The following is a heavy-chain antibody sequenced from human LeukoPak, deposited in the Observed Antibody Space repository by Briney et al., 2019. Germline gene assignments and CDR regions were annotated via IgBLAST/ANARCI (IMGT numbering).Heavy chain of an antibody. CDR2: ISSSGSTI. Sequence: GGSLRLSCAASGFTFSDYYMSWIRQAPGKGLEWVSYISSSGSTIYYADSVEGRFTISRDNAKNSLYLQMNSLRAEDTAVYYCARDPAAAPAYYFDYWGQGTLVTVSS. CDR3: ARDPAAAPAYYFDY. D-gene: IGHD6-25*01. CDR1: GFTFSDYY. V-gene: IGHV3-11*04. J-gene: IGHJ4*02.